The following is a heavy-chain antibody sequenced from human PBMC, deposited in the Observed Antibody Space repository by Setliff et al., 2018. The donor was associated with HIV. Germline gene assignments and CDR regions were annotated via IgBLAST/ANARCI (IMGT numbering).Heavy chain of an antibody. CDR1: GYTFSTNA. D-gene: IGHD6-19*01. CDR3: ARGSCSGCYLSDY. CDR2: INAGDDNT. Sequence: ASVKVSCKAFGYTFSTNAIHWVRQAPGQRLEWMGYINAGDDNTRYSEKFQGRVTITRDTSANTAYMVLSSLRSEDTAVYCCARGSCSGCYLSDYWGLGTLVTVSS. J-gene: IGHJ4*02. V-gene: IGHV1-3*01.